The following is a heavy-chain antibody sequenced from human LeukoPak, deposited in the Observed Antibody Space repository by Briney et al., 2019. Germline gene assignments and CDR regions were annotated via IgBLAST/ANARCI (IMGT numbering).Heavy chain of an antibody. CDR3: AGRFYAPYYYGMDV. D-gene: IGHD2/OR15-2a*01. CDR2: IYSGGST. J-gene: IGHJ6*02. Sequence: GGSLRLSCAASGFTFSTYAMSWVRQAPGKGLEWVSVIYSGGSTYYADSVKGRFTISRDNSKNTLYLQMNSLRAEDTAVYYCAGRFYAPYYYGMDVWGQGTTVTVSS. V-gene: IGHV3-53*01. CDR1: GFTFSTYA.